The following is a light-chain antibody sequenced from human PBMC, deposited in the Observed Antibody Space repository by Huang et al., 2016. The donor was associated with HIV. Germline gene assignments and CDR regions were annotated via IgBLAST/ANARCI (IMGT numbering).Light chain of an antibody. Sequence: DIQMTQSPSSLSASVGDRVTITCQASQDISNFLNWYQQKPGKAPKLLIYDASNLETGVPSRFIGSGSGTDFTFTISSLQPEDIATYYCQQYDNLPLTFGGGTKVVIK. CDR2: DAS. CDR1: QDISNF. J-gene: IGKJ4*01. CDR3: QQYDNLPLT. V-gene: IGKV1-33*01.